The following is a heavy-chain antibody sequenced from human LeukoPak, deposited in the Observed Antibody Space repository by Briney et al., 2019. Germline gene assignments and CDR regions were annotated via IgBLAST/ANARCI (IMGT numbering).Heavy chain of an antibody. CDR1: GGSLSGYY. CDR2: INHSGST. J-gene: IGHJ4*02. D-gene: IGHD5-24*01. CDR3: ARTDGYNYRTFDY. Sequence: SETLSLTCAVYGGSLSGYYWSWIRQPPGKGLEWIGEINHSGSTNYNPSLKSRVTISVDTSKNQFSLKLSSVTAADTAVYYCARTDGYNYRTFDYWGQGTLVTVSS. V-gene: IGHV4-34*01.